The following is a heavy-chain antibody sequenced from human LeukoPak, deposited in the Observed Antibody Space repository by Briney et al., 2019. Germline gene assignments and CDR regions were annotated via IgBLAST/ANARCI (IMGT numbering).Heavy chain of an antibody. V-gene: IGHV1-18*01. J-gene: IGHJ4*02. CDR3: AGSKGYRRREFDY. Sequence: GASVKVSCKASGYTFTSYGISWVRQAPGQGLEWMGWISAYNGNTNYAQKLQGRVTMTTDTSTSTAYMELSRLGSDDTAVYYCAGSKGYRRREFDYWGQGTLVTVSS. CDR2: ISAYNGNT. CDR1: GYTFTSYG. D-gene: IGHD6-13*01.